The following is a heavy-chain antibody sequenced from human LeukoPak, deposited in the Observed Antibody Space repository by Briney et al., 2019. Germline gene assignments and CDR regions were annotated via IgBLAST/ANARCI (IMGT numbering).Heavy chain of an antibody. V-gene: IGHV4-34*01. D-gene: IGHD2-8*01. CDR3: ARVGGRLIDY. CDR2: IDHSGST. Sequence: SETLSLTCAVYGGSFSGYYWSWIRQPPGKGLEWIGEIDHSGSTNYNPSLKSRVTISVDTSKNQFSLKLSSVTAADTAVYYCARVGGRLIDYWGQGTLVTVSS. CDR1: GGSFSGYY. J-gene: IGHJ4*02.